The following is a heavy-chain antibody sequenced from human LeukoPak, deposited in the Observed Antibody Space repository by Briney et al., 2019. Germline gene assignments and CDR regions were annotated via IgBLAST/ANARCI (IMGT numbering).Heavy chain of an antibody. V-gene: IGHV3-9*01. CDR1: GFKIADYA. CDR3: AKLCDWNSIDY. J-gene: IGHJ4*02. Sequence: GGSLRLSCVASGFKIADYAMHWVRQTPGEGLEWVSGISWNSGSIDYADSLRGRFTISRDNANNSLYLQMNNLRTEDTALYYCAKLCDWNSIDYWGQGTLVTVSS. D-gene: IGHD1-7*01. CDR2: ISWNSGSI.